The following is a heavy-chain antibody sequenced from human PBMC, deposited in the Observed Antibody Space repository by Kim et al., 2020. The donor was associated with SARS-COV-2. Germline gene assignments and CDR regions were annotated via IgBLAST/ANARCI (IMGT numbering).Heavy chain of an antibody. CDR1: GFTFSSHW. CDR3: ARRHFSSGWYYFDY. Sequence: GGSLRLSCAASGFTFSSHWMHWVRQAPGKGLVWVSRINSDGSSTSYADSVKGRFTISRDNAKNTLYLQMNSLRAEDTDVYYCARRHFSSGWYYFDYWGQGTVVTVSS. CDR2: INSDGSST. V-gene: IGHV3-74*01. J-gene: IGHJ4*02. D-gene: IGHD6-19*01.